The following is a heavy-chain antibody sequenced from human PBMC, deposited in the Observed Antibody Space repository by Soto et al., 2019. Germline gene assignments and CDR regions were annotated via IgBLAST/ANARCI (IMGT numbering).Heavy chain of an antibody. J-gene: IGHJ4*02. CDR3: ARGRFSSSWYFDY. V-gene: IGHV3-13*04. CDR1: GFTFSSYD. D-gene: IGHD6-13*01. Sequence: EVQLVESGGGWVQPGGSLRLSCAASGFTFSSYDMHWVRQATGKGLEWVSAIGTAGDTYYPGSVKGRFTISRENAKNSLYLQMNSLRAGDTAVYYCARGRFSSSWYFDYWGQGTLVTVSS. CDR2: IGTAGDT.